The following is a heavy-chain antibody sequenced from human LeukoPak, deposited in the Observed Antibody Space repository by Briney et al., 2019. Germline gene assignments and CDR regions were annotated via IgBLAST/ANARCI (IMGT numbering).Heavy chain of an antibody. J-gene: IGHJ4*02. CDR2: IYYSGST. CDR3: SRESGPFSPFGH. V-gene: IGHV4-59*12. D-gene: IGHD1-26*01. CDR1: GGSMSSYY. Sequence: SETLSLTCTVSGGSMSSYYWSWIRQPPGKGLEWIGYIYYSGSTKYNPSLKSRVTMSLDESKNHLSLNLASVTAADTAVYYCSRESGPFSPFGHWGQGTLVTVTS.